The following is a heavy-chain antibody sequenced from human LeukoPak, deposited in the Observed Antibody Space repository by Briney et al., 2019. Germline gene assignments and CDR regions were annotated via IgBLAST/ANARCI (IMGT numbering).Heavy chain of an antibody. CDR2: ISSSSSTI. J-gene: IGHJ4*02. V-gene: IGHV3-48*04. CDR1: GFTFSSYS. CDR3: AKEGIVVVIAIMAFDY. D-gene: IGHD2-21*01. Sequence: PGGSLRLSCAASGFTFSSYSMNWVRQAPGKGLEWVSYISSSSSTIYYADSVKGRFTISRDNAKNSLYLQMNSLRAEDTAVYYCAKEGIVVVIAIMAFDYWGQGTLVTVSS.